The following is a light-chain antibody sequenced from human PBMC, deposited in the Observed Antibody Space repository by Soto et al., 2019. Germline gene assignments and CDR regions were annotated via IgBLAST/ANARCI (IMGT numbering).Light chain of an antibody. CDR1: QSISSW. CDR2: DAS. V-gene: IGKV1-5*01. Sequence: DIQMTQSPSTLSASVGDRVTITCRASQSISSWLAWYQQKPGKAPKLLIYDASILESGVPSRFSGSGSGTEFTLTISSLQPDDFATYYCQQYNSYWWTFGQGTKVEIK. CDR3: QQYNSYWWT. J-gene: IGKJ1*01.